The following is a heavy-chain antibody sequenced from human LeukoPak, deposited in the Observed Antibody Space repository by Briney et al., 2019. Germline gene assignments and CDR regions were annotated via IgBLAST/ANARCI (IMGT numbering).Heavy chain of an antibody. CDR1: GYTFTAYF. V-gene: IGHV1-2*06. CDR3: ARPTSYGYYFDS. D-gene: IGHD3-16*01. J-gene: IGHJ4*02. CDR2: INPNSGDT. Sequence: ASVKVPCKAAGYTFTAYFIHWVRQAPGQGLEWMGRINPNSGDTNYAQKFQGRVTMTRDTSTSTAYMELSRLTSDDTAVYYCARPTSYGYYFDSWGQGTLVTVSS.